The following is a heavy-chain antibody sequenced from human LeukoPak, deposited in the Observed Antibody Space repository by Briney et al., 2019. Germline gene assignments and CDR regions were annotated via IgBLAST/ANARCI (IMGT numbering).Heavy chain of an antibody. V-gene: IGHV1-2*02. CDR3: ARLDENSHF. CDR1: GYTFTGYY. Sequence: ASVKVSCKASGYTFTGYYMHGVRQAPGQGLEWMGWINPNNGGTNYAQKFQGRVIKPRHTSLSTVYIDVSRLTSDDTAVYYCARLDENSHFWGQGTVVTVSS. J-gene: IGHJ4*02. CDR2: INPNNGGT.